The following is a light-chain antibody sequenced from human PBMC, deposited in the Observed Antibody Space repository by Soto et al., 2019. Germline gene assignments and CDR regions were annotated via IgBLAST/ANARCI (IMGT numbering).Light chain of an antibody. J-gene: IGLJ1*01. CDR2: IND. Sequence: QSVLTQPPSASVTPGQTVTISCSGSSSNIGSNTVNWFQHLPGTAPQLLIYINDQRPSGVPDRFSGSKSGTSASLAISGLQPEDEADYYCAAWDDSLNALFGTGTKVTVL. CDR1: SSNIGSNT. V-gene: IGLV1-44*01. CDR3: AAWDDSLNAL.